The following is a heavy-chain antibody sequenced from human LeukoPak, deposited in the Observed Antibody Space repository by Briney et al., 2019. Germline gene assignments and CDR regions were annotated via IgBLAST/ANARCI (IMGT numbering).Heavy chain of an antibody. CDR3: XXXXXXXXQYPPIFYYYYGMDV. CDR1: GFTFSSYS. D-gene: IGHD2-2*01. J-gene: IGHJ6*02. V-gene: IGHV3-21*01. Sequence: PGGSLRLSCAASGFTFSSYSMNWVRQAPGKGLEWVSSISSSSSYIYYADSVKGRFTISRDNAKNSLYLQMNSLRAEDTAVYYCXXXXXXXXQYPPIFYYYYGMDVWGQGTTVTVSS. CDR2: ISSSSSYI.